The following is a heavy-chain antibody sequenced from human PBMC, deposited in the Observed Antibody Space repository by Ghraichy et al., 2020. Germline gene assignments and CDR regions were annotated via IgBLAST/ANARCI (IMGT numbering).Heavy chain of an antibody. Sequence: SETLSLTCAVSGGSISSSNWWSWVRQPPGKGLEWIGEIYHSGSTNYNPSLKSRVTISVDKSKNQFSLKLSSVTAADTAVYYCARLSTREYCTNGVCRDPFDYWGQGTLVTVSS. J-gene: IGHJ4*02. CDR2: IYHSGST. CDR1: GGSISSSNW. D-gene: IGHD2-8*01. CDR3: ARLSTREYCTNGVCRDPFDY. V-gene: IGHV4-4*02.